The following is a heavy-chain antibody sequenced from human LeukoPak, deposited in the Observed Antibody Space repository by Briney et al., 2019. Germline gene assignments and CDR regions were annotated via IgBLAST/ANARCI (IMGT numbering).Heavy chain of an antibody. D-gene: IGHD3-3*01. J-gene: IGHJ4*02. CDR1: GFTFSDYA. CDR2: TSTSSSYI. Sequence: GGSLRLSCAASGFTFSDYAMTWVRQAPGKGLEWVSSTSTSSSYIYYADSVKGRFTISRDNAKSSLYLQMNSLRSDDTAVYYCAREEGLFGVVTIDYWGQGTLVTVSS. V-gene: IGHV3-21*04. CDR3: AREEGLFGVVTIDY.